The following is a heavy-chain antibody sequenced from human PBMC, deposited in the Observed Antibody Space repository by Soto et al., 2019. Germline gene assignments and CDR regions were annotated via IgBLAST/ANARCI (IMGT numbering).Heavy chain of an antibody. D-gene: IGHD2-15*01. CDR3: ARVYCSGGSCYEFDY. J-gene: IGHJ4*02. Sequence: QVQLQESGPGLVKPSQTLSLTCTVSGGSISSGGYYWRWIRKHPGKGLEWIGYIYYSGSTYYNPSLKSRVTIPVDTSKNQFSLKLSSVTAADTAVYYCARVYCSGGSCYEFDYWVQGTLVTVSS. V-gene: IGHV4-31*03. CDR1: GGSISSGGYY. CDR2: IYYSGST.